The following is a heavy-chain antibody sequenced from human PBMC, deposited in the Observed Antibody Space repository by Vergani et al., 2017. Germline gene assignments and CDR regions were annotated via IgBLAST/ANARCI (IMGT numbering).Heavy chain of an antibody. CDR3: VKDHMGASFVGTNHNDY. CDR2: ISSSRSPI. D-gene: IGHD1-26*01. V-gene: IGHV3-48*01. J-gene: IGHJ4*02. Sequence: VFGFTFSSYSMNWVRQALGKGLEWVSYISSSRSPIYYADSVQGRFTISRDNAKNSLYLQMNSLRAEDTAVYYCVKDHMGASFVGTNHNDYWGQGSLVTVSS. CDR1: GFTFSSYS.